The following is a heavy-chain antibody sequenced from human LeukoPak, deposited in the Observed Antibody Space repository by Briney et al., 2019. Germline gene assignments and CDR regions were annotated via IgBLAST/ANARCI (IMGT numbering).Heavy chain of an antibody. J-gene: IGHJ4*02. CDR1: GFTVSSKY. D-gene: IGHD6-13*01. V-gene: IGHV3-53*01. CDR3: AKSMGRSGWYGGY. Sequence: PGGSLRLSCAASGFTVSSKYMTWVRQAPGKGLEWVSVIYGDGSTFYADPVKGRFTISRDNSKNTVYLQMNSLRAEDTAIYYCAKSMGRSGWYGGYWGQGILVTVSS. CDR2: IYGDGST.